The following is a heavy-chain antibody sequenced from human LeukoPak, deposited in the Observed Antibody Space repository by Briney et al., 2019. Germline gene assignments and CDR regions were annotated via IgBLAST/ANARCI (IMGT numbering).Heavy chain of an antibody. CDR3: VRDSSVTRMDV. J-gene: IGHJ6*04. Sequence: PGGSPRLSCAASGFTFNTWMHWVRQAPGKGLVWVSRINTDGSSITYADSVKGRFSVSRDDAKNTLYLQMYSLRAEDTAVYYCVRDSSVTRMDVWGKGTTVTVSS. CDR2: INTDGSSI. D-gene: IGHD4-17*01. V-gene: IGHV3-74*03. CDR1: GFTFNTW.